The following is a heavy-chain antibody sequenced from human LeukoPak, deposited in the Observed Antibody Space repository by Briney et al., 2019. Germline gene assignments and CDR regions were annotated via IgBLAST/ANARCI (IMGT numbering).Heavy chain of an antibody. CDR3: ARLLGGYDSTGYYQYWYFDL. J-gene: IGHJ2*01. CDR2: VYSSGST. V-gene: IGHV4-4*07. Sequence: ASETLSLTCTVSGGSISGYYWTWIRQPAGKGLEWIGHVYSSGSTNCNASLKSRVTMSVDTSKNQFSLQLTSLTAADTAVYYCARLLGGYDSTGYYQYWYFDLWGRGTLVTVSS. CDR1: GGSISGYY. D-gene: IGHD3-22*01.